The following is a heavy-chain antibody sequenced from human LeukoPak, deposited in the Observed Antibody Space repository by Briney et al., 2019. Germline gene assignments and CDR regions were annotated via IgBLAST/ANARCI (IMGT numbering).Heavy chain of an antibody. V-gene: IGHV4-31*03. CDR1: GGSISSGGYY. CDR2: IYYSGST. Sequence: SETLSLTCTVSGGSISSGGYYWSWIRQHPGKGLEWIGYIYYSGSTYYNPSLKSRVTISVDTSKNQFSLKLSSVTAADTAVYYRARVPDYGDYVGSFDYWGQGTLVTVSS. D-gene: IGHD4-17*01. CDR3: ARVPDYGDYVGSFDY. J-gene: IGHJ4*02.